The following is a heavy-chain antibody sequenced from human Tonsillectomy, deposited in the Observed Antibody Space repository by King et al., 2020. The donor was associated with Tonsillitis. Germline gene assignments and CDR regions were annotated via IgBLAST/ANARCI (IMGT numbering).Heavy chain of an antibody. J-gene: IGHJ3*02. CDR1: GFTFSSYA. Sequence: VQLVESGGGLVQPGGSLRLSCAASGFTFSSYAMSCVRQSPGKGLEWVSAISGSGGSTYYADSVKGRFTISRDNSKNTLYLQMNSLRAEDTAVYYCAKDLTLIGAFDIWGQGTMVTVSS. CDR2: ISGSGGST. CDR3: AKDLTLIGAFDI. V-gene: IGHV3-23*04. D-gene: IGHD3-22*01.